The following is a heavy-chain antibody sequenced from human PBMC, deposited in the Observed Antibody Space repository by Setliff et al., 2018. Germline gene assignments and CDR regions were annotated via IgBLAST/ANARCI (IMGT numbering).Heavy chain of an antibody. CDR1: GGSISNSSYY. CDR3: ASFQGNYYYDSSGYYYLDY. D-gene: IGHD3-22*01. Sequence: NPSETLSLTCTVSGGSISNSSYYWGWIRQPPGKGLEWIGSIYYSGSTYYNPSLKSRVTISVDTSKNQFSLKLSSVTAADTAVHYCASFQGNYYYDSSGYYYLDYWGQGTLVTVSS. J-gene: IGHJ4*02. CDR2: IYYSGST. V-gene: IGHV4-39*01.